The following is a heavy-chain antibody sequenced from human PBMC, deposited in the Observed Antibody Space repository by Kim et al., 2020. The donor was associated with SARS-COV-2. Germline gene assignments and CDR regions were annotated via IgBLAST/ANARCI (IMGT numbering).Heavy chain of an antibody. CDR3: AQAENSAWHNFDY. CDR2: ISPDGSKT. J-gene: IGHJ4*02. CDR1: GFTFTSKA. D-gene: IGHD5-18*01. Sequence: GGSLRLSCAASGFTFTSKAMHWVRQAPGKGLEWVAVISPDGSKTYYTDSVKGRFSISRDNSKNAQYLQMNSLRAEDTAVFYCAQAENSAWHNFDYWGQGTLVTVSS. V-gene: IGHV3-30*04.